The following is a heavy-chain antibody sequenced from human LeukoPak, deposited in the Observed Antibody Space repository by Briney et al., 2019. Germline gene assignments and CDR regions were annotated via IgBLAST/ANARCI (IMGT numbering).Heavy chain of an antibody. J-gene: IGHJ4*02. CDR1: GFSFNTYR. CDR3: VRELAT. V-gene: IGHV3-48*01. CDR2: ISSSGSTI. Sequence: GGSLRLSCAGSGFSFNTYRMNWIRQAPGKGLEWISYISSSGSTIYYADSVKGRSTISRDNAKNSLYLQMNSLRAEDTAVYYCVRELATWGQGTLVTVSS. D-gene: IGHD6-6*01.